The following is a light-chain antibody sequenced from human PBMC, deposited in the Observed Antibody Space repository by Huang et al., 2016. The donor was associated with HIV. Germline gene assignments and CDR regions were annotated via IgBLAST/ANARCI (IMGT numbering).Light chain of an antibody. J-gene: IGKJ1*01. CDR2: WAA. V-gene: IGKV4-1*01. CDR1: QTVFHSSNTKNY. Sequence: DIVLTQSPKSLALSLGERAAMNCTSSQTVFHSSNTKNYLSWYQVRPGQTPKLLLYWAASRESGVPDRFSGSGSGTDFTLTINNLQAEDVAVYYCHQYYSTPQTFGQGTKV. CDR3: HQYYSTPQT.